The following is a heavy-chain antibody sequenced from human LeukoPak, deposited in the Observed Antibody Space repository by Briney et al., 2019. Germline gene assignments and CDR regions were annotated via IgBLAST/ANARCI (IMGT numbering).Heavy chain of an antibody. CDR3: ARDGDGVGAHFDY. CDR2: IYYSGST. J-gene: IGHJ4*02. CDR1: GGSISSYY. D-gene: IGHD1-26*01. V-gene: IGHV4-59*01. Sequence: SETLSLTCTVSGGSISSYYWSWIRQPPGKGLEWIGYIYYSGSTNYNPSLKSRVTISVDTSKNQFSLKLSSVTAADTAVYYCARDGDGVGAHFDYWGQGTLVTVSS.